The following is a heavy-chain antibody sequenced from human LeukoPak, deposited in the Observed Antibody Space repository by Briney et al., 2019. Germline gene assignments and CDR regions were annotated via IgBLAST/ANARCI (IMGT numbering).Heavy chain of an antibody. D-gene: IGHD3-3*01. J-gene: IGHJ3*02. Sequence: SSETLSLTCTVSGGSISSYYWSWIRQPPGKGLEWIGYIYYSGSTNYNPSLKSRVTISVDTSRNQFSLKLSSVTAADTAVYYCARDGVGHDASDIWGQGTMVTVSS. V-gene: IGHV4-59*01. CDR1: GGSISSYY. CDR3: ARDGVGHDASDI. CDR2: IYYSGST.